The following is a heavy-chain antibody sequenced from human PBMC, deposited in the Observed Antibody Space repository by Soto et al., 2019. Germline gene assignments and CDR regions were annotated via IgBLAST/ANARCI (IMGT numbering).Heavy chain of an antibody. D-gene: IGHD2-15*01. J-gene: IGHJ4*02. CDR3: AKGDCSGGRCYRGFDY. CDR2: VSASGSIT. V-gene: IGHV3-23*01. Sequence: GGSLRLSCAASGFTFSSYDMSWVRQAPGKGLEWVSGVSASGSITSYADSAKGRFTLSRDNAKNTVFLQMSSLRAEDTAVYFCAKGDCSGGRCYRGFDYWGQGTLVTV. CDR1: GFTFSSYD.